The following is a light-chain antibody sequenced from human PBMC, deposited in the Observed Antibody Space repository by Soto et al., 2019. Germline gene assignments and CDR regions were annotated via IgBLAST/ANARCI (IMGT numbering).Light chain of an antibody. J-gene: IGKJ5*01. CDR3: QQANSFPIT. Sequence: IHMTHAPSTLSGSVLDRVTITFLASQGIRNDLGWYQQKPGKAPKLLIYAASDLQSGVPSRFSGSGSGTDFTLTISSLQPEDFATYYCQQANSFPITFGQGTRLEIK. CDR2: AAS. V-gene: IGKV1-6*01. CDR1: QGIRND.